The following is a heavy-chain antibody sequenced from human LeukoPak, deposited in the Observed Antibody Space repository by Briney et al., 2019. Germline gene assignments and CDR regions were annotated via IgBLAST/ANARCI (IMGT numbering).Heavy chain of an antibody. V-gene: IGHV4-4*07. CDR2: IHTSGST. CDR1: GASISTYY. CDR3: ARVTDPRYNWFDP. D-gene: IGHD2-21*02. Sequence: PSETLSLTCTVSGASISTYYSTWIRQPAGKGPEWIGRIHTSGSTNYNPSLKSRVNMSVDTSKNQFSLKLKSVSAADTAVYYCARVTDPRYNWFDPWGQGTLVTVSS. J-gene: IGHJ5*02.